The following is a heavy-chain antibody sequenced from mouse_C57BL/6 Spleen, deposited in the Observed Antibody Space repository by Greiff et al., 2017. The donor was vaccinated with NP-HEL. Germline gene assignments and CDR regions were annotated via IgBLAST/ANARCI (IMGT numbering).Heavy chain of an antibody. V-gene: IGHV14-4*01. CDR3: SYYGSSSGYFDV. CDR1: GFNIKDDY. Sequence: VQLKESGAELVRPGASVKLSCTASGFNIKDDYMPWVKQRPEQGLEWIGWIDPENGDTEYASKFQGKATITADTSSNTAYLQLSSLTSEDTAVYYCSYYGSSSGYFDVWGTGTTVTVSS. J-gene: IGHJ1*03. CDR2: IDPENGDT. D-gene: IGHD1-1*01.